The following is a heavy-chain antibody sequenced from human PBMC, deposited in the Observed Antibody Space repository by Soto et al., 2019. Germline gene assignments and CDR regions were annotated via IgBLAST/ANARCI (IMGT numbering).Heavy chain of an antibody. Sequence: PGGSLRLSCSASGFTFSSYAMHWVRQAPGKGLEYVSAISSNGGSTYYADSVKGRFTISRDNSKNTLYLQMSSLRAEDTAVYYCVKIGIPRIYGSGSHRGYYYYGMDVWGQGTTVTVSS. D-gene: IGHD3-10*01. CDR3: VKIGIPRIYGSGSHRGYYYYGMDV. V-gene: IGHV3-64D*06. CDR2: ISSNGGST. J-gene: IGHJ6*02. CDR1: GFTFSSYA.